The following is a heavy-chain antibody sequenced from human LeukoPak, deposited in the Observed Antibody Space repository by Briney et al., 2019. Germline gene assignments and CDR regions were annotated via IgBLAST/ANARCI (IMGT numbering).Heavy chain of an antibody. V-gene: IGHV3-21*01. D-gene: IGHD6-19*01. CDR3: ARDRMAGTGYYYGMDV. J-gene: IGHJ6*02. CDR2: ISSSSSYI. Sequence: GGSLRLSCAASGFTFSSYGMNWVRQAPGKGLEWVSSISSSSSYIYYADSVKGRFTISRDNAKNSLYLQMNSLRVEDTAVYYCARDRMAGTGYYYGMDVWGQGTTVTVSS. CDR1: GFTFSSYG.